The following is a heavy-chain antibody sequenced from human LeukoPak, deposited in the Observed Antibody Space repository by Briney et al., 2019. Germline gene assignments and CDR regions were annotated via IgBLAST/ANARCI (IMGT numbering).Heavy chain of an antibody. J-gene: IGHJ4*02. CDR3: ARDSFLSYYYDSSGYYYFDY. CDR2: IYHSGST. CDR1: GYSISSGYY. D-gene: IGHD3-22*01. V-gene: IGHV4-38-2*02. Sequence: SETLSLTCAVSGYSISSGYYWGWIRQPPGKGLEWIGSIYHSGSTYYSPSLKSRVTISVDTSKNQFSLKLSSVTAADTAVYYCARDSFLSYYYDSSGYYYFDYWGQGTLVTVSS.